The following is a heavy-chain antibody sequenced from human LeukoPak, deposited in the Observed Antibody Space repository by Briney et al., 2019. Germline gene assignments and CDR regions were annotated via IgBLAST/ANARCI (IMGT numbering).Heavy chain of an antibody. J-gene: IGHJ6*02. Sequence: SETLSLTCTVSGGSISTYYWSWIRQPAGKGLEWIGRMYTSGTTKYNPSLKSRVTMSVDTSNNQLSLKVSSVTAADTAVYYCARDQGSYYGVDVWGQGTTVTVSS. V-gene: IGHV4-4*07. CDR3: ARDQGSYYGVDV. CDR1: GGSISTYY. CDR2: MYTSGTT.